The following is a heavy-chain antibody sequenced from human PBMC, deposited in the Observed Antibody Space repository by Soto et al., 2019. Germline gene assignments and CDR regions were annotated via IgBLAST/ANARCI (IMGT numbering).Heavy chain of an antibody. CDR1: GYTFTGYY. CDR3: ARDLWPKYSSSSPYYYYGMDV. CDR2: INPNSGGT. Sequence: ASVKVSCKASGYTFTGYYMHWVRQAPGQGLEWMGWINPNSGGTNYAQKFQGRVTMTRDTSISTAYMELSRLRSDDTAVYCCARDLWPKYSSSSPYYYYGMDVWGQGTTVTVSS. V-gene: IGHV1-2*02. D-gene: IGHD6-6*01. J-gene: IGHJ6*02.